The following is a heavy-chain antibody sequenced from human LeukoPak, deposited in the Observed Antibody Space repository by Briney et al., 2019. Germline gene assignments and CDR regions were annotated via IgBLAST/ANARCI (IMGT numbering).Heavy chain of an antibody. CDR2: INPSGGST. V-gene: IGHV1-46*01. CDR1: GYTFTSYY. D-gene: IGHD6-19*01. CDR3: AREGVVAVAGTGLYGMDV. Sequence: GASVKVSCKASGYTFTSYYMHWVRQAPGQGLEWMGIINPSGGSTSYAQKFQGRVTMTRDTSTSTVYMELSSLRSEDTAVYYCAREGVVAVAGTGLYGMDVWGQGTTVTVSS. J-gene: IGHJ6*02.